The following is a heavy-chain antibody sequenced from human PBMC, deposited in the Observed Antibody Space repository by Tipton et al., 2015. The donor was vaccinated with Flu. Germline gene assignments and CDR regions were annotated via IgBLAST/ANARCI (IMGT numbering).Heavy chain of an antibody. J-gene: IGHJ4*02. CDR1: GFTLGDYA. D-gene: IGHD3-22*01. CDR3: TRSSGPDHDY. CDR2: IRSKAYGGTT. Sequence: SLRLSCTASGFTLGDYAMSWFRQAPGKGLEWVGFIRSKAYGGTTEYAASVKGRFTISRDDSKSIAYLQMNSLKTEDTAVYYCTRSSGPDHDYWGQGTLVTVSS. V-gene: IGHV3-49*03.